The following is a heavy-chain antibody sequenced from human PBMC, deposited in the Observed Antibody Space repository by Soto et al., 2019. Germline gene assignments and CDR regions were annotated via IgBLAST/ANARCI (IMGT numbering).Heavy chain of an antibody. D-gene: IGHD4-17*01. Sequence: PGGSLRLSCAASGFTFSSYAMSWVRQAPRKGLEWVSAISGSGGSTYYADSVKGRFTISRDNSKNTLYLQMNSLRAEDTAVYYCAKVYGDYVFDYYYYMDVWGKGTTVTVSS. J-gene: IGHJ6*03. CDR3: AKVYGDYVFDYYYYMDV. CDR2: ISGSGGST. V-gene: IGHV3-23*01. CDR1: GFTFSSYA.